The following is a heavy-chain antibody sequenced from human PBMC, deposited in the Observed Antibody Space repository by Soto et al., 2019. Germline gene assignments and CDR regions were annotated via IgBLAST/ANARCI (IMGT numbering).Heavy chain of an antibody. Sequence: EVQLVESGGGLVKPGRSLRLSCTASGFTFGDYAMSWLRQAPGKGLEWVGFIRSKAYGGTTEYAASVKGRFTISRDDSKSIDYLQMNSLKTEDTAVYYCTRVGYDFWSGYSVNWFDPWGQGTLVTVSS. CDR2: IRSKAYGGTT. CDR3: TRVGYDFWSGYSVNWFDP. CDR1: GFTFGDYA. J-gene: IGHJ5*02. D-gene: IGHD3-3*01. V-gene: IGHV3-49*05.